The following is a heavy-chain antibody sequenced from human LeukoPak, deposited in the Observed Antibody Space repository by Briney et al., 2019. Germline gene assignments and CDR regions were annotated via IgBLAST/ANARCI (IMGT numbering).Heavy chain of an antibody. CDR3: ARDFGGQWSIDY. D-gene: IGHD3-16*01. CDR2: INPSGVST. V-gene: IGHV1-46*01. Sequence: ASVKVSCKASGYTFSSYHMHWVRQGPGQGLEWMVIINPSGVSTRCAQQFQGRVTMTRDTSTSTAYMELSSLRSEDTAVYYCARDFGGQWSIDYWGQGTLVTVSS. CDR1: GYTFSSYH. J-gene: IGHJ4*02.